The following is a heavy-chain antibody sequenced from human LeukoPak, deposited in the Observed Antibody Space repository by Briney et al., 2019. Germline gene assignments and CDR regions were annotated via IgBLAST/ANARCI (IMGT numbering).Heavy chain of an antibody. Sequence: GGSLRLSCAASGFTFTSYTMNWVRQAPGKGLEWVSYITSSTSTIYYADSVKGRFTMSRDNAENSLYLQMNSLRAEDTAVYYCARNFDSWGQGTLVTVSS. V-gene: IGHV3-48*01. CDR1: GFTFTSYT. J-gene: IGHJ4*02. CDR2: ITSSTSTI. CDR3: ARNFDS. D-gene: IGHD2/OR15-2a*01.